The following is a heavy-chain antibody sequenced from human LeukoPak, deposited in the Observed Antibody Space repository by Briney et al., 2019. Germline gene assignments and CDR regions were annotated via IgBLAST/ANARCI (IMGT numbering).Heavy chain of an antibody. CDR2: INPNSGGT. Sequence: GASVKVSCKASGYTFTDYYMHWVRQAPGQGLEWMGWINPNSGGTNYAQKFQGRVTMTRDTSISTAYMELSRLTSDDTALYYCARDQDSSYCSFDYWGQGTLVTVSS. CDR1: GYTFTDYY. V-gene: IGHV1-2*02. J-gene: IGHJ4*02. CDR3: ARDQDSSYCSFDY. D-gene: IGHD3-22*01.